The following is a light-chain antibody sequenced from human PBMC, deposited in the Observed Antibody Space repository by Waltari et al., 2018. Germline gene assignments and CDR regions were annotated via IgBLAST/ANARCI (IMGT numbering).Light chain of an antibody. CDR2: EVS. CDR3: SSYTSSISWV. Sequence: QSALTQPASVSGSPGQSITISCTGTSSYVGGYNYVSWYQHHPGKAPKLMIYEVSNRPSGVSNRFSGSKSGNTASLTISGLQAEDEAHYYCSSYTSSISWVFGGGTKLTVL. J-gene: IGLJ3*02. CDR1: SSYVGGYNY. V-gene: IGLV2-14*01.